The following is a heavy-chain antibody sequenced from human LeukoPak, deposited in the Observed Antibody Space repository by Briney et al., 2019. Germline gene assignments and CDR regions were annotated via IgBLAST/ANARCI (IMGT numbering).Heavy chain of an antibody. J-gene: IGHJ4*01. Sequence: PGGSLRLSCAASGFSVKTNFMGWVRQAPGKGLEWVSVIYSGGSTYYADSVKGRFTISRDISKNTLYLQMNSLKVEDTAVYYCAREGPQVFYHWGHGTLVTVSS. CDR3: AREGPQVFYH. CDR2: IYSGGST. CDR1: GFSVKTNF. V-gene: IGHV3-53*01.